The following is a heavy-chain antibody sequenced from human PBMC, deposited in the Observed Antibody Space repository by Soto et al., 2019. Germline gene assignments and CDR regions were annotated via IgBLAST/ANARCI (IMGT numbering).Heavy chain of an antibody. CDR1: GFTFSSYA. CDR2: ISYDGSNK. J-gene: IGHJ4*02. V-gene: IGHV3-30-3*01. Sequence: GSLRLSCAASGFTFSSYAMHWVRQAPGKGLEWVAVISYDGSNKYYADSVKGRFTISRDNSKNTLYLQMNSLRAEDTAVYYCARVEVVVAAHFDYWGQGTLVTVSS. D-gene: IGHD2-15*01. CDR3: ARVEVVVAAHFDY.